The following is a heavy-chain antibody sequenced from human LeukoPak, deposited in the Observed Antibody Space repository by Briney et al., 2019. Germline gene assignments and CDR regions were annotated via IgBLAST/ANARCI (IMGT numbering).Heavy chain of an antibody. Sequence: SGGSLRLSCAASGFTFSSYGMHWVRQAPGKGLEWVAVIWYDGSNKYYADSVKGRFTISRDNSKNTLYLQMNSLRAEDTAVYYCARDRHLYDYAWGSYRELDYWGQGTLVTVSS. V-gene: IGHV3-33*01. D-gene: IGHD3-16*02. CDR3: ARDRHLYDYAWGSYRELDY. CDR2: IWYDGSNK. J-gene: IGHJ4*02. CDR1: GFTFSSYG.